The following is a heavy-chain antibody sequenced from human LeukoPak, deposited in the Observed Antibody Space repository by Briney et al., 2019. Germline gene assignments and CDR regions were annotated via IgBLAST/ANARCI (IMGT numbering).Heavy chain of an antibody. J-gene: IGHJ6*02. Sequence: PSETLSLPCAVYGGSFSGYYWSWLRQPPGKGLEWIGEINQSGSTNYNPSLKSRVTISVDTSKNQFSLKLSSVTAADTAVYYCARGRAAAGLGYGMDVWGQGTTVTVSS. CDR1: GGSFSGYY. CDR3: ARGRAAAGLGYGMDV. V-gene: IGHV4-34*01. CDR2: INQSGST. D-gene: IGHD6-13*01.